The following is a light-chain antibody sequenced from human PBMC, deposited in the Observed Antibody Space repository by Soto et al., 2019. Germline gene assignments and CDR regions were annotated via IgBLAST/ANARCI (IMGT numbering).Light chain of an antibody. CDR2: AAS. CDR1: QGIGKW. Sequence: DIPVPQSPTSLSAYVGDRVTLTCRASQGIGKWLAWYQQKQGKAPNLLMYAASSLQSGVPSRFSGSGSGTDFTLTISSLKNEDGATYYCQRANSFTLTFGEGTKVDIK. J-gene: IGKJ4*01. V-gene: IGKV1D-12*01. CDR3: QRANSFTLT.